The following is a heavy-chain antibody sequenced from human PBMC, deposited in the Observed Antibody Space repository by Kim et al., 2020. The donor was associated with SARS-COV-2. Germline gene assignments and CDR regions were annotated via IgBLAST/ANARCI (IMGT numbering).Heavy chain of an antibody. CDR1: GFTFSSYG. V-gene: IGHV3-30*18. D-gene: IGHD1-7*01. CDR3: AKAVSWNSHYYYYYGMDV. CDR2: ISYDGSNK. Sequence: GGSLRLSCAASGFTFSSYGMHWVRQAPGKGLEWVAVISYDGSNKYYADSVKGRFTISRDNSKNTLYLQMNSLRAEDTAVYYCAKAVSWNSHYYYYYGMDVWGQGTTVTVSS. J-gene: IGHJ6*02.